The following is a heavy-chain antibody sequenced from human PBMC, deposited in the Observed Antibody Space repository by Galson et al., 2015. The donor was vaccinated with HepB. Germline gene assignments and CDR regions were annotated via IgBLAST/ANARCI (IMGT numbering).Heavy chain of an antibody. Sequence: SLRLSCAASGFTFSMYWMNWVRQAPGKGLEWVANIKQDGCEKYYVDSVKGRFTISRDNTKNSLYLQMNSLRAEDTAVYYCARDYDPSARPLWYLDLWGRGTLVTVSS. V-gene: IGHV3-7*01. CDR2: IKQDGCEK. J-gene: IGHJ2*01. CDR3: ARDYDPSARPLWYLDL. D-gene: IGHD3-3*01. CDR1: GFTFSMYW.